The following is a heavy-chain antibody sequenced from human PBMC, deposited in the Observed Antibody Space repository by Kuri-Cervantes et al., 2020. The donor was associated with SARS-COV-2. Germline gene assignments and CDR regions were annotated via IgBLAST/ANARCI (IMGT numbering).Heavy chain of an antibody. D-gene: IGHD3-9*01. CDR1: GFTFGIYG. CDR3: ARDSYDILTGYRGYYFDY. V-gene: IGHV3-30*02. Sequence: GESLKISCAASGFTFGIYGIHWVRQAPGMGLEWVAFIRFDGTNTYYADSVKGRFTISRDNSKSTLFLQMNNLRAEDTAVYYCARDSYDILTGYRGYYFDYWGQGTLVTVSS. CDR2: IRFDGTNT. J-gene: IGHJ4*02.